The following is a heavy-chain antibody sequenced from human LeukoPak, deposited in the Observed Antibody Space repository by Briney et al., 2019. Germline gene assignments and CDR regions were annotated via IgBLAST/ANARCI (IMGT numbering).Heavy chain of an antibody. CDR2: IYYGGGT. J-gene: IGHJ5*01. Sequence: PSETLSLTCTVSGASIRSYFWSWIRQPPGKGLEWIGYIYYGGGTNYNPSSESRITISVDTSKNRISLNLTSVTASDTAIYYCARERGDYDSDNWFDSWGQGTLVPSPQ. D-gene: IGHD4-17*01. CDR3: ARERGDYDSDNWFDS. CDR1: GASIRSYF. V-gene: IGHV4-59*01.